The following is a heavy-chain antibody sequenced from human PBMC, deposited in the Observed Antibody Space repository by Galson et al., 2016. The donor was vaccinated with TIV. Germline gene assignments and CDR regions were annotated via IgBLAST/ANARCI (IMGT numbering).Heavy chain of an antibody. V-gene: IGHV3-53*04. J-gene: IGHJ4*02. D-gene: IGHD3-10*01. CDR1: GFTVSTNY. CDR2: LHSGGRT. CDR3: ARDLRGALDS. Sequence: SLRLSCAASGFTVSTNYMSWVRQAPGKGLEWVSVLHSGGRTYYADSVKGRFTISRHNSQNTLYLQMNTLRPDDTAVYYCARDLRGALDSWGQGTLVTVS.